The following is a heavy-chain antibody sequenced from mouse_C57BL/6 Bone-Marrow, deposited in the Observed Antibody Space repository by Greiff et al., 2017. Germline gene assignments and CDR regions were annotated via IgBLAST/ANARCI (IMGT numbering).Heavy chain of an antibody. J-gene: IGHJ4*01. CDR2: ISNGGGST. V-gene: IGHV5-12*01. CDR3: ARRGVTTEYAMDD. Sequence: EVQGVESGGGLVQPGGSLKLSCAASGFTFSDSYMYWVRQTPEKRLEWVAYISNGGGSTYYPDTVKGRFTISRDNAKNTLYLQMSRLKSEDTAMYYGARRGVTTEYAMDDWGQGTSVTVSS. D-gene: IGHD2-5*01. CDR1: GFTFSDSY.